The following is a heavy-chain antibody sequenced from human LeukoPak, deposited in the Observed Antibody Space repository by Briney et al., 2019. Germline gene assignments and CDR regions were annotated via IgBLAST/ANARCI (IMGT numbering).Heavy chain of an antibody. J-gene: IGHJ3*02. V-gene: IGHV1-69*06. CDR1: GGTFSSYA. CDR3: ARGSRITYSHDAFDI. D-gene: IGHD1-20*01. CDR2: LIPIFGTA. Sequence: SVKVSCKAYGGTFSSYASSWVRQAPGQGLEWMGGLIPIFGTANYAQKFQGRVTITADKSTSTAYMELSSLRSEDTAVYYCARGSRITYSHDAFDIWGQGTMVTVSS.